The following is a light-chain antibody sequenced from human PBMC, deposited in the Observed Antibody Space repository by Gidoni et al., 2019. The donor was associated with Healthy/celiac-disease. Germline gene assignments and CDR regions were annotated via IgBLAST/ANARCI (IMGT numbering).Light chain of an antibody. J-gene: IGKJ4*01. Sequence: EIELTQSPGTLSLSPGERDTLSCRASQSVSSSYLAWYQQKPGQAPRLLIYGASSRATGSPDRFSCSGSGTDFSLTISRLVPEDFSVYYCQQYGSSRDTFGGGTKVEIK. V-gene: IGKV3-20*01. CDR3: QQYGSSRDT. CDR2: GAS. CDR1: QSVSSSY.